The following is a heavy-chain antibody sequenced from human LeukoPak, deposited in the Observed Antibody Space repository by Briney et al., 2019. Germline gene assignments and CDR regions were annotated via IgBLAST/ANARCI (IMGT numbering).Heavy chain of an antibody. J-gene: IGHJ4*02. CDR2: IYYSGST. CDR3: ARLRVEYYFDY. V-gene: IGHV4-59*08. CDR1: GGSISSYY. Sequence: SETLSLTCTVSGGSISSYYWSWIRQPPGKGLEWIGYIYYSGSTNYNPSLKSRVTISVDTSKNQFSLKLSSVTAADTAVYYCARLRVEYYFDYWGQGTLVTVSS.